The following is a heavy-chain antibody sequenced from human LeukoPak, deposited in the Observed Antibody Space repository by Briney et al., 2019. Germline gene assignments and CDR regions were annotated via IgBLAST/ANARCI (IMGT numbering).Heavy chain of an antibody. Sequence: SETLSLTCTVSGGSISSSSYYWGWIRQPPGKGLEWIGSIYYSGSTYYNPSLKSRVTISVGTSKNQFSLKLSSVTAADTAVYYCARQVGATMVDYWGQGTLVTVSS. CDR2: IYYSGST. CDR1: GGSISSSSYY. D-gene: IGHD1-26*01. J-gene: IGHJ4*02. V-gene: IGHV4-39*01. CDR3: ARQVGATMVDY.